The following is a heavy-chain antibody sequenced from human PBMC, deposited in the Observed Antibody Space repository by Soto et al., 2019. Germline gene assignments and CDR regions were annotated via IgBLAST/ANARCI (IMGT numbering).Heavy chain of an antibody. CDR2: IYYSGST. CDR3: ARISRYYDILTGVLVCMDV. D-gene: IGHD3-9*01. Sequence: TSETLSLTCTVSGGSISSYYWSWIRQPPGKGLEWIGYIYYSGSTNYNPSLKSRVTISVDTSKNQFSLKLSSVTAADTAVYYCARISRYYDILTGVLVCMDVWGQGTTVTVSS. CDR1: GGSISSYY. J-gene: IGHJ6*02. V-gene: IGHV4-59*01.